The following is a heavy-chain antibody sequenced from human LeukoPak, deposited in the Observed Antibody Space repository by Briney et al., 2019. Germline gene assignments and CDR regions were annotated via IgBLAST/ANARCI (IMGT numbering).Heavy chain of an antibody. CDR2: ISGSGGST. J-gene: IGHJ4*02. CDR1: GFTFSSYA. V-gene: IGHV3-23*01. CDR3: AKSYSRGLDY. D-gene: IGHD6-13*01. Sequence: PGGSLRLSCAASGFTFSSYAMTWVRQAPGKGLEWVSTISGSGGSTYYADSVKGRFTISRDNSKNTLYLQMNSLRAEDTAVYYCAKSYSRGLDYWGQGTLVTVSS.